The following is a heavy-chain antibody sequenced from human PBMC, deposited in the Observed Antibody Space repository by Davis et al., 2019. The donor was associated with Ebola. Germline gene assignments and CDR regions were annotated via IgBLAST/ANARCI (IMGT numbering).Heavy chain of an antibody. CDR3: ARSEGSSGYLNWYFDL. J-gene: IGHJ2*01. Sequence: ASVKVSCKASGYTFTSYAMHWVRQAPGQRLEWMGWINAGNGNTKYSQKFQGRVTITRDTSASTAYMELSSLRSEDTAVYYCARSEGSSGYLNWYFDLWGRGTLVTVSS. D-gene: IGHD3-22*01. CDR2: INAGNGNT. CDR1: GYTFTSYA. V-gene: IGHV1-3*01.